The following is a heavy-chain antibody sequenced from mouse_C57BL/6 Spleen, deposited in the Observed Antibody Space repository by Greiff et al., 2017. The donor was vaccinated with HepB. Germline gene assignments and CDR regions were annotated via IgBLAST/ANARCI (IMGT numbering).Heavy chain of an antibody. Sequence: VQLQESGAELVRPGTSVKMSCKASGYTFTNYWIGWAKQRPGHGLEWIGDIYPCGGYTNYNEKFKGKATLTADKSSSTAYMQFSSLTSEDSAIYYCARRYQGWYFDVWGTGTTVTVSS. CDR1: GYTFTNYW. CDR3: ARRYQGWYFDV. CDR2: IYPCGGYT. J-gene: IGHJ1*03. V-gene: IGHV1-63*01. D-gene: IGHD2-14*01.